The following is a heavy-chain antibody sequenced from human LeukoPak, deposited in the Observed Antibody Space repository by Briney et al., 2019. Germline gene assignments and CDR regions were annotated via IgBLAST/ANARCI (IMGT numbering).Heavy chain of an antibody. V-gene: IGHV4-4*07. CDR2: IHPSGST. J-gene: IGHJ4*02. CDR3: ARSRRAVAGYYFDY. CDR1: GDSISNYY. Sequence: SETLSLTCTVSGDSISNYYWSWIRQPAGKGLEWIGRIHPSGSTNYNPSLKSRVTLSVDTSKNQLSLKLSSVTAADTAVYYCARSRRAVAGYYFDYWGQGTLVTVSS. D-gene: IGHD6-19*01.